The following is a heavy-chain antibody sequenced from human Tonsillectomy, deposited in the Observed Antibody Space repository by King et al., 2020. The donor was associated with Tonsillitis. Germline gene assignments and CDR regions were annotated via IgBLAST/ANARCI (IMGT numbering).Heavy chain of an antibody. CDR1: GGIFSSYA. CDR3: ARDSGYCSGGSCYGFYYYYMDG. J-gene: IGHJ6*03. CDR2: IIPILGIT. V-gene: IGHV1-69*04. Sequence: QLVQSGAEVKKPGSSVKVSCKASGGIFSSYAISWVRQAPGQGLEWMGRIIPILGITNYAQKFQGRVTITADISTSTAYMALGSLRSEDTAVYYCARDSGYCSGGSCYGFYYYYMDGWGKGTTVTVSS. D-gene: IGHD2-15*01.